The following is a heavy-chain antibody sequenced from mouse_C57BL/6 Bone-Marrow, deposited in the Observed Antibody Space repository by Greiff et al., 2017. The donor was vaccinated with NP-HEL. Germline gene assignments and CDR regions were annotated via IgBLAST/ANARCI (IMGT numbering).Heavy chain of an antibody. D-gene: IGHD2-3*01. CDR2: INPNNGGT. V-gene: IGHV1-26*01. Sequence: VQLQQSGPELVKPGASVKISCKASGYTFTDYYMNWVKQSHGKSLEWIGDINPNNGGTSYNQKFKGKATLTVDKSSSTAYMELRSLTSEDSAVYYCARWKGDGYPFADWGQGTLVTVSA. CDR3: ARWKGDGYPFAD. J-gene: IGHJ3*01. CDR1: GYTFTDYY.